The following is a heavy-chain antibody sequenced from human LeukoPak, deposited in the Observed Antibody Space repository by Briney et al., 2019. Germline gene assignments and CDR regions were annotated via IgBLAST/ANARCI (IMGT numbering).Heavy chain of an antibody. J-gene: IGHJ4*02. CDR3: ARDQGPHYYDSSGLDY. D-gene: IGHD3-22*01. CDR2: ISYDGSNK. Sequence: GGSLRLSCAASGFTFSSYGMHWVRQAPGKGLEWVAVISYDGSNKYYADSVKGRFTISRDNSKNTLYLQMNSLRAEDTAVYYCARDQGPHYYDSSGLDYWGQGTLVTVSS. V-gene: IGHV3-30*03. CDR1: GFTFSSYG.